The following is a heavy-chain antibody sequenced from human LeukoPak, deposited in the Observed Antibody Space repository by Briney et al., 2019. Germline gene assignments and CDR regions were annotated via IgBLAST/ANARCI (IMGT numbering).Heavy chain of an antibody. CDR2: ISGSDGNT. D-gene: IGHD3-22*01. Sequence: PGGSLRLSCVASEFSFNSYAMSWVRQAPGKGLEWVSGISGSDGNTYYADSVKGRFTISRDKSKNTLYLQMNSLRAEDTAVYYCARGAPSSGFNYWGQGTLVTVSS. J-gene: IGHJ4*02. CDR3: ARGAPSSGFNY. CDR1: EFSFNSYA. V-gene: IGHV3-23*01.